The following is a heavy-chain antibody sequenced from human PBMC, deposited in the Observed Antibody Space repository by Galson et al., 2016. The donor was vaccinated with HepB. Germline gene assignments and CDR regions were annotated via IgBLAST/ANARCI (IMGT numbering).Heavy chain of an antibody. J-gene: IGHJ6*02. D-gene: IGHD4-17*01. CDR3: TRWPIDGDYGLVYGIDV. CDR1: GFSFTTYW. CDR2: IYPGDSYI. V-gene: IGHV5-51*01. Sequence: QSGAEVKKPGESLKISCQGSGFSFTTYWIGWVRQMPGKGLQWMGIIYPGDSYIIYSPSFQGQVTISADKSISTAYLQWNSLKASDTAIYYCTRWPIDGDYGLVYGIDVWGQGTTVTVSS.